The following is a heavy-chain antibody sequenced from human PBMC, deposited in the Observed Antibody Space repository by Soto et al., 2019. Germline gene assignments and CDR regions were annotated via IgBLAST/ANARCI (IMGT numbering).Heavy chain of an antibody. CDR1: GSYHRSYD. D-gene: IGHD3-3*01. Sequence: SETLSLPCTVCGSYHRSYDWTWLREPAGTGLEWIGHVEYGGSTNYNPSLQSRVTISRDTSKNLFSLRLTSMPAADAAVYYCAGEAALATFGVVWGQGTRVTVSS. CDR2: VEYGGST. V-gene: IGHV4-59*01. CDR3: AGEAALATFGVV. J-gene: IGHJ4*02.